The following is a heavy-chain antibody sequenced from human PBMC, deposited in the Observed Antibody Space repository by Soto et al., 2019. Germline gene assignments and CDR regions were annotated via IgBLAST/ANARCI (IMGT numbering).Heavy chain of an antibody. CDR1: GGSISSYY. CDR2: IYYSGST. V-gene: IGHV4-59*01. J-gene: IGHJ4*02. D-gene: IGHD3-22*01. Sequence: PSETLSLTCTVSGGSISSYYWSWIRQPPGKGLEWIGYIYYSGSTDYNPSLKSRVTISVDTSKNQFSLKLSSVTAADTAVYYCARVRTVWLYYYDSSGYYPQDFDYWGQGTLVTVSS. CDR3: ARVRTVWLYYYDSSGYYPQDFDY.